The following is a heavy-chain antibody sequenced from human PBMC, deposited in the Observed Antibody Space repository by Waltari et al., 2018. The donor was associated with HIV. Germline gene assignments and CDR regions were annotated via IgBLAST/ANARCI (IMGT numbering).Heavy chain of an antibody. J-gene: IGHJ3*02. CDR2: ISPTDAET. CDR1: GTDFNIHW. V-gene: IGHV5-51*03. D-gene: IGHD2-2*01. Sequence: EVQVVQSGAEVRDPGESLRISCTASGTDFNIHWIAWVRQVPGKGLDWMGIISPTDAETIYMLSFLGQVTMSVDKFISTAYLQWKSLKTSDSAVDFCARGYCSGTNCYVGPLDIWGQGTMVTVSS. CDR3: ARGYCSGTNCYVGPLDI.